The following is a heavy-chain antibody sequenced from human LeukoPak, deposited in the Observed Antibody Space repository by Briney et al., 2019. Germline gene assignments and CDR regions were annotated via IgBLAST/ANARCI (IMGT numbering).Heavy chain of an antibody. CDR3: AKDAGYCSGGSCYPYYFDY. Sequence: GGSLRLSCAASGFTFSSYAMSWVRQAPGKGLEWVSAISGSGGSTYYADSVKGRFTISRDNSKNALYLQMNSLRAEDTAVYYCAKDAGYCSGGSCYPYYFDYWGQGTLVTVSS. V-gene: IGHV3-23*01. J-gene: IGHJ4*02. D-gene: IGHD2-15*01. CDR1: GFTFSSYA. CDR2: ISGSGGST.